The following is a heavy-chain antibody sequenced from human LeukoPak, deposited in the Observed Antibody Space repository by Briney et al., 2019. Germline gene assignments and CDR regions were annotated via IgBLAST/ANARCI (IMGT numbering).Heavy chain of an antibody. CDR3: ARDRLVRYYDWANDAFDI. CDR1: GYIFTSYA. V-gene: IGHV1-3*01. Sequence: ASVKVSCKASGYIFTSYAINWVRQAPGQRLEWMGWINAGNGNTKYSQTFQDRVTITRDTSASLVYMELSSLRFEDTAVYYCARDRLVRYYDWANDAFDIWGQGTMVTVSS. D-gene: IGHD3-9*01. J-gene: IGHJ3*02. CDR2: INAGNGNT.